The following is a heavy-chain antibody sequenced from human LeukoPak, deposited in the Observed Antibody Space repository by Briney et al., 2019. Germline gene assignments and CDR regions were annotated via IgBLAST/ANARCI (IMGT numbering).Heavy chain of an antibody. CDR2: ISPSGGVT. D-gene: IGHD3-10*01. J-gene: IGHJ4*02. CDR3: AKAHVPTMIRGVVSSD. Sequence: PGGSLRLSCATSGFTFSSYAMSWVRQAPGKGLEWVSTISPSGGVTFYSDSVRGRFTISRDYSKDTLFPQMNSLRAEDTALYYCAKAHVPTMIRGVVSSDWGQGTLVTVSS. V-gene: IGHV3-23*01. CDR1: GFTFSSYA.